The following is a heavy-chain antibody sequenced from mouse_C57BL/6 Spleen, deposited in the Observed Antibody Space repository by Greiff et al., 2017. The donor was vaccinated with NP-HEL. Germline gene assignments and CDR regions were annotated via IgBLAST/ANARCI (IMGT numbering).Heavy chain of an antibody. CDR1: GYAFSSSW. Sequence: LVEPGASVKISCKASGYAFSSSWMNWVKQRPGKGLEWIGRIYPGDGDTNYNGKFKGKATLTADKSSSTAYMQLSSLTSEDSAVYFCAPLTTVGRYAMDYWGQGTSVTVSS. CDR2: IYPGDGDT. D-gene: IGHD1-1*01. V-gene: IGHV1-82*01. CDR3: APLTTVGRYAMDY. J-gene: IGHJ4*01.